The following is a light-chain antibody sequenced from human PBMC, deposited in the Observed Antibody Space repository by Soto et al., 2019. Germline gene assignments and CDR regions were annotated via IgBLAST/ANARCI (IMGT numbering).Light chain of an antibody. Sequence: AIRMTQSPSSFSASTGDRVTITCRASQSIGTYLAWYQQIPGRAPKLLIFAASTLRRGVPSRFSGSGSGTDFTLTISRLHSEDFATYYCQQYYIYPPTFGGGTKVEIK. CDR2: AAS. CDR3: QQYYIYPPT. CDR1: QSIGTY. V-gene: IGKV1-8*01. J-gene: IGKJ4*01.